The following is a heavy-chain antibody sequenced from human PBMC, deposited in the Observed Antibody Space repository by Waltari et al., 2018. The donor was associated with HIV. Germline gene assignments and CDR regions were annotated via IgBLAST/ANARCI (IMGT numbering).Heavy chain of an antibody. J-gene: IGHJ4*02. D-gene: IGHD2-15*01. CDR2: ISHSGVNT. Sequence: EVQLLESGGALVQPGGSLRLSCAASGFTFSKSAMSWGRQGPGKGLEWVSSISHSGVNTYYADSVKGRVTISRDNAMNTMFLQINSLRAEDTAVYYCAKDREGEVVLYSVDYWGQGTLVTVSS. V-gene: IGHV3-23*01. CDR3: AKDREGEVVLYSVDY. CDR1: GFTFSKSA.